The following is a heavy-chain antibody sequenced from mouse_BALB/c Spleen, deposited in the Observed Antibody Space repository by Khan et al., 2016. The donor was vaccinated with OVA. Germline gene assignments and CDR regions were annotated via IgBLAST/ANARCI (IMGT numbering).Heavy chain of an antibody. J-gene: IGHJ2*01. D-gene: IGHD2-4*01. CDR3: ARWDYDAPNY. CDR1: GYSITSDYV. V-gene: IGHV3-2*02. CDR2: IRYSGST. Sequence: VQLQESGPGLVKPSQSLSLTCTVTGYSITSDYVCYLIRQLPGNQLEWMSIIRYSGSTSYNPSLKSRITITGDTSNNPFFLQLNSVTTEDTATYYCARWDYDAPNYWGQGTTLTVSS.